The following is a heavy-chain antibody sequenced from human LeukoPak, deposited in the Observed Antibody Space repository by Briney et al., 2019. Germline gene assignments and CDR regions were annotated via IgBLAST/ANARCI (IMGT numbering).Heavy chain of an antibody. J-gene: IGHJ4*02. D-gene: IGHD5-12*01. CDR3: ARAWNGGYDFDY. V-gene: IGHV3-30*04. CDR1: GFTFSSYA. CDR2: ISYDGSNK. Sequence: GGSLRLSCAASGFTFSSYAMHWVRQAPGKGLEWVAVISYDGSNKYYTDSVKGQFTISRDNSKNTLYLQMNSLRAEDTAVYYCARAWNGGYDFDYWGQGTLVTVSS.